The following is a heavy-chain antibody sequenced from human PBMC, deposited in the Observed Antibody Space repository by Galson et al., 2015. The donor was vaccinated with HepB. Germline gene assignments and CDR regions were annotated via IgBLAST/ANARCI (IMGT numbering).Heavy chain of an antibody. CDR2: ISAYTGNT. J-gene: IGHJ6*02. V-gene: IGHV1-18*01. D-gene: IGHD2-15*01. Sequence: SVKVSCKASGYTFTSNGISWVRQAPGQGLEWMGWISAYTGNTHYAQKLQGRVTITTDTSTSTAYMELRSLRSDETAVYYCAIVGGGYCSGGRGSHYYYGMDVWGQGTTFTVSS. CDR1: GYTFTSNG. CDR3: AIVGGGYCSGGRGSHYYYGMDV.